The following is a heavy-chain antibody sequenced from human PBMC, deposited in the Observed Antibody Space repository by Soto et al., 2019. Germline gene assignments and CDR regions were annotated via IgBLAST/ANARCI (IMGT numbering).Heavy chain of an antibody. CDR1: GYSFSTYS. Sequence: ASVKVSCQASGYSFSTYSVTWVRQAPGQGLEWMGWITPYNGDTNYAQNLQGRVTLTTDTSTNTSYMELRDLRSDDTAVYFCAKGGNPTDFWNGFYPTYFDYWGQGALVTVSS. D-gene: IGHD3-3*01. J-gene: IGHJ4*02. CDR3: AKGGNPTDFWNGFYPTYFDY. CDR2: ITPYNGDT. V-gene: IGHV1-18*01.